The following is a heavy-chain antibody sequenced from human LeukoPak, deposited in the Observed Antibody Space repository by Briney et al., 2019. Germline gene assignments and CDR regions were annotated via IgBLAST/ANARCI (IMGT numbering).Heavy chain of an antibody. CDR3: ARDQVVVVPAAKPPDY. CDR2: ISAYNGNT. J-gene: IGHJ4*02. D-gene: IGHD2-2*01. Sequence: ASVKVSCKASGYTFTSYGISWVRQAPGQGLEWMGWISAYNGNTNYAQKLQGRVTMTTDTSTSTAYMELRSLRSDDTAVYYCARDQVVVVPAAKPPDYWGQGTLVTVSS. V-gene: IGHV1-18*01. CDR1: GYTFTSYG.